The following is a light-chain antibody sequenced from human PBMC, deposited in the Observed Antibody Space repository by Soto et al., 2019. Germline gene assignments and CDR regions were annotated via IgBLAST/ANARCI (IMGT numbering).Light chain of an antibody. Sequence: EIVLTQSPGTLSFSPGERATLSCRASQSFSSNYLAWYQQKSGQAPWLLLYDATSRATDVPDRFSGSWSGTVFTLTISRLEPEDFAVYYCQQYGYSPELAVVGGTKVEMK. CDR2: DAT. CDR3: QQYGYSPELA. CDR1: QSFSSNY. J-gene: IGKJ4*01. V-gene: IGKV3-20*01.